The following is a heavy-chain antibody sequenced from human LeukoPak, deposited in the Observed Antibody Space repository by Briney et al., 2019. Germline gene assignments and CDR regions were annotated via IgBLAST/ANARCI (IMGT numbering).Heavy chain of an antibody. Sequence: PGGSLRLSCAASGFTFSNAWMSWVRQAPGKGLEWVGRIKSKTDGGTTDYAAPVKGRFTISRDDSKNTLYLQMNSLKTEDTAVYYCTTDLVVPAAISVRSNYWGQGTLVTVSS. D-gene: IGHD2-2*01. J-gene: IGHJ4*02. V-gene: IGHV3-15*01. CDR3: TTDLVVPAAISVRSNY. CDR1: GFTFSNAW. CDR2: IKSKTDGGTT.